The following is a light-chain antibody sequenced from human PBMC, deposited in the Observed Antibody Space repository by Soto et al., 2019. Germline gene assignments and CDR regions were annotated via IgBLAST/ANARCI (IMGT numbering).Light chain of an antibody. J-gene: IGKJ5*01. CDR3: QQHGGSSLVT. CDR1: RPVNYDS. CDR2: DVS. V-gene: IGKV3-20*01. Sequence: EVVLTQSPGTLSLSPGERATLSCRASRPVNYDSLAWYQQKPGQVPRLVIHDVSIRATGIPDRFSGSGSGTDFTLTISRLEPDDFAVYYCQQHGGSSLVTFGQGTRLESK.